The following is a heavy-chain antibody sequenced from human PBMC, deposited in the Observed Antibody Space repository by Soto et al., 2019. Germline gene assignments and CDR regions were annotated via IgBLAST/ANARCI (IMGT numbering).Heavy chain of an antibody. CDR1: GYSISSSDYY. CDR2: MLYSGLT. Sequence: SETLSLTCSVSGYSISSSDYYWAWIRQPPGKGLEWIGSMLYSGLTYYNPSLKSRVTLSVDTSKNQFSVRLNSVTASDTAVYYCAPLSVSLSGPYGIHVWGQGTTVTVSS. J-gene: IGHJ6*02. D-gene: IGHD2-15*01. CDR3: APLSVSLSGPYGIHV. V-gene: IGHV4-39*01.